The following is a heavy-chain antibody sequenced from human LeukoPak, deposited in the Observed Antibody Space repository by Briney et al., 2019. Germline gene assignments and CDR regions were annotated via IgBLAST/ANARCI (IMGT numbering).Heavy chain of an antibody. CDR1: GGTFSSYA. CDR2: IIPLFGTP. CDR3: ARVTAYCGGDCYSPFDY. Sequence: ASVKVSCKASGGTFSSYANSWVRQAPGQGLEWMGGIIPLFGTPNYAQKFQGRVTITADESTTTAYMELSSLISEDTAVYYCARVTAYCGGDCYSPFDYWGQGTLVTVSS. J-gene: IGHJ4*02. D-gene: IGHD2-21*02. V-gene: IGHV1-69*13.